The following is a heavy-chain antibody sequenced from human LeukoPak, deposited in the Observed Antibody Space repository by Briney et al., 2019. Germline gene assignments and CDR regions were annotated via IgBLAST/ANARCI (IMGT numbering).Heavy chain of an antibody. CDR2: ITPDGSGT. Sequence: GGSLRLSCAASGFTFDDYAMHWVRQAPGEGLVWLSDITPDGSGTRYVDSVKGRFTISRDNAKNTLYLQMNSLRTEDTAVYYCARGVVVIATSGNDYWGQGTLVTVSS. CDR1: GFTFDDYA. J-gene: IGHJ4*02. V-gene: IGHV3-74*01. CDR3: ARGVVVIATSGNDY. D-gene: IGHD3-16*02.